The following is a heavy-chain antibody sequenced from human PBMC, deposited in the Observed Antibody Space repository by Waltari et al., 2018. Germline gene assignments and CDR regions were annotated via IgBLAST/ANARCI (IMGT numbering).Heavy chain of an antibody. Sequence: QLQLQESGPGLVKPSETLSLTCTVSGGPISSSSYYWGWIRQPPGKGLEWIGSIYYSGSTYYNPSLKSRVTISVDTSKNQFSLKLSSVTAADTAVYYCARDPVGAWGRYYFDYWGQGTLVTVSS. CDR2: IYYSGST. V-gene: IGHV4-39*07. D-gene: IGHD1-26*01. CDR3: ARDPVGAWGRYYFDY. J-gene: IGHJ4*02. CDR1: GGPISSSSYY.